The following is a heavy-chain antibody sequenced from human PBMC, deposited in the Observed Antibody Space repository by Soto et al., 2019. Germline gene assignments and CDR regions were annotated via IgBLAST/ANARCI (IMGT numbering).Heavy chain of an antibody. V-gene: IGHV3-30-3*01. CDR3: ARDRYDFWSGFHFRFDY. CDR2: ISYDGSNK. CDR1: GFTFSSYA. D-gene: IGHD3-3*01. J-gene: IGHJ4*02. Sequence: GGSLRLSCAASGFTFSSYAMHWVRQAPGKGLEWVAVISYDGSNKYYADSVKGRFTISRDNSKSTLYLQMNSLRAEDTAVYYCARDRYDFWSGFHFRFDYWGQGTLVTVSS.